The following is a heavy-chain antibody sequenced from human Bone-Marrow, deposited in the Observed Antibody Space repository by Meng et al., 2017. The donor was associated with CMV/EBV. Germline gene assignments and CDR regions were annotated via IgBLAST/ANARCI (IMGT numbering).Heavy chain of an antibody. CDR2: INHSGST. CDR3: ARNSAY. D-gene: IGHD2/OR15-2a*01. J-gene: IGHJ4*02. V-gene: IGHV4-34*01. CDR1: GGSFSGYY. Sequence: SETLSLTCAVYGGSFSGYYWSWIRQPPGKGLEWIGEINHSGSTNYNPSLKRRVTISVDTSKNQFSLKLSSVTAADTAVYYCARNSAYWGQGTLVTVSS.